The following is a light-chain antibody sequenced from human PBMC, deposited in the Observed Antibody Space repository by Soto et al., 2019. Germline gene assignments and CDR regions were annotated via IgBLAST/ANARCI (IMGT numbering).Light chain of an antibody. V-gene: IGKV3-15*01. CDR1: QSVSSN. CDR2: GAS. CDR3: QQYNNWTFL. Sequence: EIVMTQSPATLSVSPGERATLSCRASQSVSSNLAWYQQKPCQAPRLLIYGASTKATGIPARFSGSGSGTEFTLTTSSLRSEGFEVGYYQQYNNWTFLFGQGTKLVSK. J-gene: IGKJ2*01.